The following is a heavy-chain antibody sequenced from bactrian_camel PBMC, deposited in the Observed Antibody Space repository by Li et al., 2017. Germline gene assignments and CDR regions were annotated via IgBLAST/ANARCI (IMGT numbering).Heavy chain of an antibody. CDR2: IGAGEITRI. V-gene: IGHV3S28*01. Sequence: QLVESGGGSVQAGGSLRLSCAGSGYASSRRCMGWFRQAPGKEREGVATIGAGEITRINYADSVKGRFTISRDNAKNTLSLQMNSLKPEDTAMYYCAASPACTLRPLYARFYGSWGQGTQVTVS. CDR3: AASPACTLRPLYARFYGS. J-gene: IGHJ6*01. CDR1: GYASSRRC. D-gene: IGHD7*01.